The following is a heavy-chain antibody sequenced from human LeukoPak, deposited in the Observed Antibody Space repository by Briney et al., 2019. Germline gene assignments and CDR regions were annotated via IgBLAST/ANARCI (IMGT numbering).Heavy chain of an antibody. CDR1: GYSFTSYW. CDR2: IYPGDSDT. Sequence: GESLKISCKGSGYSFTSYWIGWVRQMPGKGLEWMGIIYPGDSDTRYSPSFQGQVTISADKSISTAYLQWSSLKASDTAMYYCARHVAVTVTTNGMDAWGQGTTVTVSS. V-gene: IGHV5-51*01. CDR3: ARHVAVTVTTNGMDA. D-gene: IGHD4-17*01. J-gene: IGHJ6*02.